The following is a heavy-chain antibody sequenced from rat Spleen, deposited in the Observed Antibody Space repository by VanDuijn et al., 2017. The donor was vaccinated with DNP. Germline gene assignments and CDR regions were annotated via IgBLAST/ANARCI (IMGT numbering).Heavy chain of an antibody. CDR1: GFTFNYYW. Sequence: EVQLVESGGDLVQPGRSLKLSCVASGFTFNYYWMAWIRQVPGKGLEWVASIKTDGGGTYYPDSVKGRFTISRHNAENTVYLEMNSLRSEDTATYHCVKHLDAWGQGTSVTVSS. CDR3: VKHLDA. CDR2: IKTDGGGT. J-gene: IGHJ4*01. D-gene: IGHD2-5*01. V-gene: IGHV5-58*01.